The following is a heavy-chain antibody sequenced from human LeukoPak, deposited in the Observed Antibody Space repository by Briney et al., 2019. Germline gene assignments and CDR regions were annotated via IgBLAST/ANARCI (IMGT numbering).Heavy chain of an antibody. CDR1: GGTFSSYA. V-gene: IGHV1-69*01. CDR2: IIPIFGTA. CDR3: ARDNPGGYNWFDP. Sequence: GASVKVSCKASGGTFSSYAISWVRQAPGQGLEWMGGIIPIFGTANYAQKFQGRVTITADESTSTAYMELSSLRSEDTAVYYCARDNPGGYNWFDPWGQGTLVTVSS. D-gene: IGHD1-14*01. J-gene: IGHJ5*02.